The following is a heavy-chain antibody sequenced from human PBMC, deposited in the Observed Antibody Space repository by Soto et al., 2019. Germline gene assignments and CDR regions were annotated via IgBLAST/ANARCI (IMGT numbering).Heavy chain of an antibody. CDR3: ARDSSSDPPGSNY. CDR1: GFTFSSYS. Sequence: PGGSLRLSCAASGFTFSSYSMNWVRQAPGKGLEWVSSISSSSSYIYYADSVKGRFTISRDNAKNSLYLQMNSLRAEDTAVYYCARDSSSDPPGSNYWGQGTLVTVSS. J-gene: IGHJ4*02. V-gene: IGHV3-21*01. D-gene: IGHD3-10*01. CDR2: ISSSSSYI.